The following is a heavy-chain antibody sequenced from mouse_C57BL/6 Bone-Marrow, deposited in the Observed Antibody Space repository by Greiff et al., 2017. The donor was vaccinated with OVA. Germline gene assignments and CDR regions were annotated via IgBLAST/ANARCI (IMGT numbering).Heavy chain of an antibody. J-gene: IGHJ4*01. D-gene: IGHD2-10*01. CDR3: ARHPYYDYYAMDY. CDR2: ISNGGGST. CDR1: GFTFSDYY. V-gene: IGHV5-12*01. Sequence: EVKLMESGGGLVQPGGSLKLSCAASGFTFSDYYMYWVRQTPEKRLEWVAYISNGGGSTYYPDTVKGRFTISRDNAKNTLYLQMSRLKSEDTAMYYCARHPYYDYYAMDYWGQGTSVTVSS.